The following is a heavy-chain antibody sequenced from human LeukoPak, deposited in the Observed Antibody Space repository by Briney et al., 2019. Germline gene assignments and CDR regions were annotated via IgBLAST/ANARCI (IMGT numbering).Heavy chain of an antibody. CDR1: GGSISSSSYY. D-gene: IGHD1-26*01. CDR3: ARRGVGAAGYFDN. CDR2: INYSGNT. J-gene: IGHJ4*02. Sequence: SETLSLTCIVSGGSISSSSYYWSWIRQPPGKGLEWIGSINYSGNTYYNPSLKSRVIMSVDTSRNQFSLKLSSVTAADTAVYYCARRGVGAAGYFDNWGQGTLVTVSS. V-gene: IGHV4-39*01.